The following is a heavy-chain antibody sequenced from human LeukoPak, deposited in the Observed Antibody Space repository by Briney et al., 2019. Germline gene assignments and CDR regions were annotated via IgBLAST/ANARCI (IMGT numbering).Heavy chain of an antibody. D-gene: IGHD5-18*01. CDR1: GFTFDAYA. CDR3: AKDRAAMVLGWFDP. V-gene: IGHV3-9*01. Sequence: GRSLRLSCAASGFTFDAYAMHWVRQAPGKGLEWVSGISWNSGSIGYADSVKGRFTISRDNAKNSLYLQMNSLRAEDTALYYCAKDRAAMVLGWFDPWGQGTLVTVSS. CDR2: ISWNSGSI. J-gene: IGHJ5*02.